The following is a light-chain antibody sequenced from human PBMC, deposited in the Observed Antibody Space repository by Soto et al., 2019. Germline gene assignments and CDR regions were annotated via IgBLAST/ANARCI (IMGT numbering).Light chain of an antibody. V-gene: IGKV3-11*01. CDR1: QSVSSY. J-gene: IGKJ2*01. Sequence: EIVLTQSPATLSLSPGERATLSCRASQSVSSYLAWYQQKPGQAPRLLIYDASNSATGIPARFSGSGSGTDFTLTISSPEPEDFAVYYCQQRSNWPPYTFGQGTKLEIK. CDR3: QQRSNWPPYT. CDR2: DAS.